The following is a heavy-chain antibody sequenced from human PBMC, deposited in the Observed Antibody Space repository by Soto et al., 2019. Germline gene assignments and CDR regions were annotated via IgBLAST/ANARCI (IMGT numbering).Heavy chain of an antibody. V-gene: IGHV4-30-4*01. CDR1: GGPIKTGDYY. D-gene: IGHD3-10*01. J-gene: IGHJ4*02. CDR3: ARHGFSYGQLLF. CDR2: VFYSGAT. Sequence: SETLSLTCNVSGGPIKTGDYYWNWIRQPPGKGLEWIGYVFYSGATNYSPSLKSRAAISMDTSKNQFSLSLTSVTAADTAVYSCARHGFSYGQLLFWGQGIRVTVSS.